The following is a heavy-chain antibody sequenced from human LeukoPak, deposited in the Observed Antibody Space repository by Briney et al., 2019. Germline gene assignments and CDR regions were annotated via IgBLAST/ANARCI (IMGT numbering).Heavy chain of an antibody. D-gene: IGHD4-23*01. CDR2: IYYSGST. CDR3: ARGTTVITYFDL. J-gene: IGHJ2*01. CDR1: GGSISSYY. V-gene: IGHV4-59*01. Sequence: SETLSLTCTVSGGSISSYYWSWIRQPPGKGLEWIGYIYYSGSTNYNPSLKSRVTMSVDTSKNQFSLSLSSVTAADTAVYYCARGTTVITYFDLWGRGTLVTVSS.